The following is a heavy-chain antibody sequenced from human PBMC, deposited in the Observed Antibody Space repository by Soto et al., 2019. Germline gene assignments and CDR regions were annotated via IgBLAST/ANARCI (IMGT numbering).Heavy chain of an antibody. CDR1: GGSISSYY. CDR2: IYYSGST. D-gene: IGHD5-12*01. Sequence: SETLSLTCTVSGGSISSYYWSWIRQPPGKGLEWIGYIYYSGSTNYNPSLKSRVTISVDTSKNQFSLKLSSVTAADTAVYYCARQRGYSGYDDYWGQGTLVTVSS. CDR3: ARQRGYSGYDDY. V-gene: IGHV4-59*08. J-gene: IGHJ4*02.